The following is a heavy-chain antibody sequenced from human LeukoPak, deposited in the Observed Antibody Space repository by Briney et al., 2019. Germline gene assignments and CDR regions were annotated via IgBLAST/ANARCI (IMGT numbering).Heavy chain of an antibody. D-gene: IGHD3-22*01. CDR1: GFTFSSYA. J-gene: IGHJ3*02. V-gene: IGHV3-23*01. Sequence: GGSLRPSCAASGFTFSSYAMSWVRQAPGKGLERVSAISGSGGSTYYADSVKGRFTISRDNSKNTLYLQMNSLRAEDTAVYYCAKDRGPSAWLIDAFDIWGQGTMVTVSS. CDR3: AKDRGPSAWLIDAFDI. CDR2: ISGSGGST.